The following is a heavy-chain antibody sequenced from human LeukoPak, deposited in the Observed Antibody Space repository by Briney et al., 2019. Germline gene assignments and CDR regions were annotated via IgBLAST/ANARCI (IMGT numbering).Heavy chain of an antibody. J-gene: IGHJ5*02. Sequence: SETLSLTCTVSGGSISSYYWSWIRQPAGKGLEWIGRIHTSGSTNYNPSLKSRVTMSVDTSKNQFSLKLSSVTAADTAVYYCARDRPYYDILTGENWFGPWGQGTLVTVSS. CDR1: GGSISSYY. D-gene: IGHD3-9*01. V-gene: IGHV4-4*07. CDR3: ARDRPYYDILTGENWFGP. CDR2: IHTSGST.